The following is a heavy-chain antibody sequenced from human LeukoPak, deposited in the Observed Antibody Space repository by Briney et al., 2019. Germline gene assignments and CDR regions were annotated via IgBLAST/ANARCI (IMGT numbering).Heavy chain of an antibody. J-gene: IGHJ4*02. CDR3: ARGSPPDY. V-gene: IGHV3-11*05. D-gene: IGHD2-15*01. CDR2: ISSSSIYT. Sequence: PGGSLRLSCAASGFSVSNKYMSWIRQAPGKGLEWLSYISSSSIYTSYADSVKGRFTISRDNAKNSLYLQLNSLRAEDTAVYYCARGSPPDYWGQGTLVTVSS. CDR1: GFSVSNKY.